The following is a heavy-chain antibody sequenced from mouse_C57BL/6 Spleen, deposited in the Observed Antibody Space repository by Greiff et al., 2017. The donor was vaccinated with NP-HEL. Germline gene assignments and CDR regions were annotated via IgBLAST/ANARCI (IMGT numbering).Heavy chain of an antibody. D-gene: IGHD1-1*01. CDR2: INPNNGGT. Sequence: VQLKQSGPELVKPGASVKMSCKASGYTFTDYNMHWVKQSHGKSLEWIGYINPNNGGTSYNQKFKGKATLTVNKSSSKAYMELRSLTSEDSAVYYCARRGLIGDYYGSSFDYWGQGTTLTVSS. CDR3: ARRGLIGDYYGSSFDY. J-gene: IGHJ2*01. CDR1: GYTFTDYN. V-gene: IGHV1-22*01.